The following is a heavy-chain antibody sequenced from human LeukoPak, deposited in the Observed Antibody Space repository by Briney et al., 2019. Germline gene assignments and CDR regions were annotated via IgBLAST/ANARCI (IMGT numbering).Heavy chain of an antibody. CDR1: GGSFSGYY. Sequence: SETLSLTCAVYGGSFSGYYWSWIRQPPGKGLEWIGEINHSGSTNYNPSLKSRATISVDTSKNQFSLKLSSVTAADTAVYYCARGRGGGYFDWLLSPFDYWGQGTLVTVSS. V-gene: IGHV4-34*01. D-gene: IGHD3-9*01. CDR2: INHSGST. CDR3: ARGRGGGYFDWLLSPFDY. J-gene: IGHJ4*02.